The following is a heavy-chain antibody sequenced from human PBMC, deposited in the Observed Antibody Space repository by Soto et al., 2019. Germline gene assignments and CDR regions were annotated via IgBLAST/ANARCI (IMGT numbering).Heavy chain of an antibody. CDR1: GYTLTELS. CDR2: FDPEDGET. J-gene: IGHJ6*04. Sequence: ASVKVSCKVSGYTLTELSMHWVRQAPGKGLEWMGGFDPEDGETIYAQKFQGRVTMTEDTSTDTAYMELSSLRSEDTAVYYCATDLFESIFGAWDVWGKGTTVTVSS. D-gene: IGHD3-3*01. CDR3: ATDLFESIFGAWDV. V-gene: IGHV1-24*01.